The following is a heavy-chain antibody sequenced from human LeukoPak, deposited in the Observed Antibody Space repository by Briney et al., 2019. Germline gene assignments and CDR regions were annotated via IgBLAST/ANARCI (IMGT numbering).Heavy chain of an antibody. Sequence: AGGSLRLSCAASGFTFSSYEMNWVRQAPGKGLEWVSDISSSGSNMYYADSVKGRFTVSRDNAKNSLYLQMRSLRDDGTALFFCARHNYWGQGTLVTVSS. V-gene: IGHV3-48*03. CDR1: GFTFSSYE. CDR2: ISSSGSNM. J-gene: IGHJ4*02. CDR3: ARHNY.